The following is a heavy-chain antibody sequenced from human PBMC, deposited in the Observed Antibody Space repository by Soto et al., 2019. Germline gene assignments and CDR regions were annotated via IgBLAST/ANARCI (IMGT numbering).Heavy chain of an antibody. Sequence: SETLSLTCTVSGGSISSGGYYWSWIRQHPGKGLEWIGYIYYSGSTYYNPSLKSRVTISVDTSKNQFSLKLSSVTAADTAVYYCARGEAARRDFDYWGQGTLVTVSS. J-gene: IGHJ4*02. CDR3: ARGEAARRDFDY. D-gene: IGHD6-6*01. CDR2: IYYSGST. V-gene: IGHV4-31*03. CDR1: GGSISSGGYY.